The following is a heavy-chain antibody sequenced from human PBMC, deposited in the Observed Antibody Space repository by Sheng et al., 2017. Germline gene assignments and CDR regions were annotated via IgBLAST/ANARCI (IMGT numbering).Heavy chain of an antibody. CDR3: ATTDRGWYGVGC. V-gene: IGHV3-23*01. J-gene: IGHJ4*02. CDR1: GFTFSSDA. Sequence: EVRLLESGGTLVQPGGSLRLSCEGSGFTFSSDAMAWVRQAPGKGLEWVSSLTANGESTYYADSVKGRFTISRDNSKNMLYLQMNSLRAEDTAVYYCATTDRGWYGVGCWGRGTLVT. D-gene: IGHD6-19*01. CDR2: LTANGEST.